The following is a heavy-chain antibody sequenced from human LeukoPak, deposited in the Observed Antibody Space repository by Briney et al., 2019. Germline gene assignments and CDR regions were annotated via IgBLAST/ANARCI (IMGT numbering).Heavy chain of an antibody. CDR1: GFTFSSYA. J-gene: IGHJ3*02. CDR3: AKDHKLGIRSRVSYAFDI. V-gene: IGHV3-23*01. Sequence: PGGSLRLSCAASGFTFSSYAMSWVRQAPGKGLEWVSAISGSGGSTYYADSVKGRFTISRDNSKNTLYLQMNSLRAEDTAVYYCAKDHKLGIRSRVSYAFDIWGQGTMVTASS. D-gene: IGHD7-27*01. CDR2: ISGSGGST.